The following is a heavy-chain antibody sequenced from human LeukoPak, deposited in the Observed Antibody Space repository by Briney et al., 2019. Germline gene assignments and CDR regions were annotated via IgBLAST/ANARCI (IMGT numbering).Heavy chain of an antibody. CDR3: ARDSEEEKTAENFDY. Sequence: PSETLSLTCTVSGGSISSSSYYWGWIRQPPGKGLEWIGSIYYSGSTYYNPSLKSRVTISVDTSKNQFSLKLSSVTAADTAVYYCARDSEEEKTAENFDYWGQGTLVTVSS. D-gene: IGHD2-21*02. CDR2: IYYSGST. V-gene: IGHV4-39*02. J-gene: IGHJ4*02. CDR1: GGSISSSSYY.